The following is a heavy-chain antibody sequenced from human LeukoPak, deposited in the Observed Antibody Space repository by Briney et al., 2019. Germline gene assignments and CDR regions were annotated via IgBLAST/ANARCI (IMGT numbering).Heavy chain of an antibody. CDR2: IKSKTDDGTT. Sequence: PGGSLRLSCAASGFTFSNAWMSWVRQAPGKGLEWVGRIKSKTDDGTTDYAAPVKGRFTISRDDSKNTLYLQMNSLKTEDTAVYYCTTQAINYYDTDYWGQGTLVTVSS. CDR3: TTQAINYYDTDY. J-gene: IGHJ4*02. CDR1: GFTFSNAW. V-gene: IGHV3-15*01. D-gene: IGHD3-22*01.